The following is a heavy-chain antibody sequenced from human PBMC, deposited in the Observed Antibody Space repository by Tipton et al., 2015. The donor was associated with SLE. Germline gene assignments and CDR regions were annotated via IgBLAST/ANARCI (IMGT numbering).Heavy chain of an antibody. CDR2: IYSGGST. V-gene: IGHV3-53*05. Sequence: GSLRLSCAASGFTVSSNYMSWVRQAPGKGLEWVSVIYSGGSTYYADSVKGRFSISRDNSKNTLYLQMNSLRAEDTAVYYCARESGSAGYFDYWGQGTLVTVSS. CDR1: GFTVSSNY. D-gene: IGHD1-26*01. J-gene: IGHJ4*02. CDR3: ARESGSAGYFDY.